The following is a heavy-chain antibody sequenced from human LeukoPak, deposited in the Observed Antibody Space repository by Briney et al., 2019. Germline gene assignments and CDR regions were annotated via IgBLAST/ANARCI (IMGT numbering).Heavy chain of an antibody. Sequence: SVKVSCKASGGTFSSYAFSWVRQAPGQGLEWMGGIIPIFGTANYAQKFQGRVTITADESTSTAHMELSSLRSEDTAVYYCARDLDSSGYYFDYWGQGTLVTVSS. D-gene: IGHD3-22*01. V-gene: IGHV1-69*13. CDR2: IIPIFGTA. CDR1: GGTFSSYA. J-gene: IGHJ4*02. CDR3: ARDLDSSGYYFDY.